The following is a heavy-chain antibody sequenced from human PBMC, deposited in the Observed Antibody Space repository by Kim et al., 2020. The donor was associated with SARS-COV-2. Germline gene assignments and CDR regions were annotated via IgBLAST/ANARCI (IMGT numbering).Heavy chain of an antibody. CDR1: GFTFSSYG. CDR2: ISYDGNNA. J-gene: IGHJ6*02. Sequence: GGSLRLSCAASGFTFSSYGMHWVRQAPGKGLEWVAVISYDGNNAYYADSVKGRFTFSRETSRNTLYLQMNSLRAEDTAVYYCAKDSVSGMDVWGQGTTVTVSS. V-gene: IGHV3-30*18. CDR3: AKDSVSGMDV.